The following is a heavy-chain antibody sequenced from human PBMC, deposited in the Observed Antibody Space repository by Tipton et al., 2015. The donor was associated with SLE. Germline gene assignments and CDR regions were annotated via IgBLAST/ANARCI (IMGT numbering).Heavy chain of an antibody. CDR2: SYYSGST. J-gene: IGHJ6*02. D-gene: IGHD6-13*01. Sequence: TLSFTCTVSGGSISSHYWSWIRQPPGKGLEWIGYSYYSGSTNYNPSLKSRVTISVDTSKNQFSLKLSSVTAADTAVYYCARDYRAAARSRYGMDVWGQGTTVTVSS. CDR1: GGSISSHY. V-gene: IGHV4-59*11. CDR3: ARDYRAAARSRYGMDV.